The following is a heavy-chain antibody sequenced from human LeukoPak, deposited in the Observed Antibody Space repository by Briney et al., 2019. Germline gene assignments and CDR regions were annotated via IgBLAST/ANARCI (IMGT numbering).Heavy chain of an antibody. D-gene: IGHD6-13*01. CDR3: ATTGPAAAALEYFQH. J-gene: IGHJ1*01. CDR1: GFTLSSYA. V-gene: IGHV3-23*01. CDR2: ISGSGGST. Sequence: GGSLRLSCAASGFTLSSYAMSWVRQAPGKGLEWVSAISGSGGSTYYPDSVKGRFTISRDNSKNTLYLQMNSLRAEDTAVYYCATTGPAAAALEYFQHWGQGTLVTVSS.